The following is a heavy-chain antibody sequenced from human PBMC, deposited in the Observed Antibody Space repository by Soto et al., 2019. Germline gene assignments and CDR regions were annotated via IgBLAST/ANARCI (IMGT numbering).Heavy chain of an antibody. CDR1: GGSFSGYY. J-gene: IGHJ2*01. CDR2: INDRGSI. D-gene: IGHD3-9*01. Sequence: QVQLQQWGAGPLRPLETLSLTCGVSGGSFSGYYWAWIRQSPGKGLEWIGEINDRGSINYNPSLKSRVRISVDKSTNHYYLNLRAVTAADTAVYYCARESHDILTGPPWVWYFDLWGRGTLVTVSS. V-gene: IGHV4-34*01. CDR3: ARESHDILTGPPWVWYFDL.